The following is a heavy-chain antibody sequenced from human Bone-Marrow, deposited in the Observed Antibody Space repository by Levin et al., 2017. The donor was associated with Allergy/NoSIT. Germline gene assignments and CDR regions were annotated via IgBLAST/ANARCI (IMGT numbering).Heavy chain of an antibody. CDR2: ISGSGGST. J-gene: IGHJ3*02. CDR1: GFTFSSYA. CDR3: AKQRPEYSGYDYAFDI. Sequence: GGSLRLSCAASGFTFSSYAMSWVRQAPGKGLEWVSAISGSGGSTYYADSVKGRFTISRDNSKNTLYLQMNSLRAEDTAVYYCAKQRPEYSGYDYAFDIWGQGTMVTVSS. D-gene: IGHD5-12*01. V-gene: IGHV3-23*01.